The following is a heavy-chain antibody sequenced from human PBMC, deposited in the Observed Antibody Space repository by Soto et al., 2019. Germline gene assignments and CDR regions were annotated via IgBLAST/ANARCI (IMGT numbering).Heavy chain of an antibody. V-gene: IGHV1-18*01. CDR1: GYTFTSYG. CDR3: ARAVYCGGDCYLGYFDY. D-gene: IGHD2-21*01. J-gene: IGHJ4*02. Sequence: ASVKVSCKASGYTFTSYGISWVRQAPGQGLEWMGWISAYNGNTNYAQKLQGRVTMTTDTSTSTAYMELRSLRSDDTAVYYCARAVYCGGDCYLGYFDYWGQGTLVTVSS. CDR2: ISAYNGNT.